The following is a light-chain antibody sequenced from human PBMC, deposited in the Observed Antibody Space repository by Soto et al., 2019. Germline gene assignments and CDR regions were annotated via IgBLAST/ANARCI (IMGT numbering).Light chain of an antibody. J-gene: IGLJ2*01. CDR1: SSNIGAGYV. V-gene: IGLV1-40*01. Sequence: QSALTQPPSVSGAPGQRVTISCTGSSSNIGAGYVVHWYQQLPGAAPKLLIFSDNNRPSGVPDRFSGSKSGTSASLAISGLQTEDEADYYCQSYDSSLSGSRVFGGGTKLTVL. CDR2: SDN. CDR3: QSYDSSLSGSRV.